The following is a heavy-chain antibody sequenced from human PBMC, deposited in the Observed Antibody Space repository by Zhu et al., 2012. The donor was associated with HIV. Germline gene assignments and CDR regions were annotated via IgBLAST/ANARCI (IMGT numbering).Heavy chain of an antibody. Sequence: QVQLQESGPGLVKPSETLSLTCTVSGGSISSHYWSWIRQPPGKGLEWIGYIYYSGSTNYNPSLKSRVTISVDTSKNQFSLKLSSVTAADTAVYYCARGYTVVTTSFDYWGQGTLVTVSS. D-gene: IGHD4-23*01. V-gene: IGHV4-59*11. CDR1: GGSISSHY. J-gene: IGHJ4*02. CDR3: ARGYTVVTTSFDY. CDR2: IYYSGST.